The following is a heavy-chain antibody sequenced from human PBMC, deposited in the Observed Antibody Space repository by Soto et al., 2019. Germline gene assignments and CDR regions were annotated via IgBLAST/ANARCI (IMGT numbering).Heavy chain of an antibody. CDR1: GYTFTSYA. J-gene: IGHJ6*02. D-gene: IGHD3-10*01. Sequence: ASVKVSCKASGYTFTSYAISWVRQAPGQGLEWMGGISAYIGNTNYAQKLQGRVTMTTDTSTSTAYMELSSLRSDDTAVYYCARDRSIRPGSYCRGLNYYGMDVWGQGPTVTVSS. CDR3: ARDRSIRPGSYCRGLNYYGMDV. CDR2: ISAYIGNT. V-gene: IGHV1-18*01.